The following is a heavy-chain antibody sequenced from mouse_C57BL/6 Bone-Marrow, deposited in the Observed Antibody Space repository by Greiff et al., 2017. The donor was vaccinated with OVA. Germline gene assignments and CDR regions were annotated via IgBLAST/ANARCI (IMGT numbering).Heavy chain of an antibody. Sequence: VQLQQPGAELVMPGASVKLSCKASVYTFTSYWMHWVKQRPGQGLEWIGEIDPSDSYTNYNQKFKGKSTLTVDKSSSTAYMQLSSLTSEDSAVYYCARDDSNYDYYAMDYWGQGTSVTVSS. CDR2: IDPSDSYT. V-gene: IGHV1-69*01. J-gene: IGHJ4*01. CDR1: VYTFTSYW. D-gene: IGHD2-5*01. CDR3: ARDDSNYDYYAMDY.